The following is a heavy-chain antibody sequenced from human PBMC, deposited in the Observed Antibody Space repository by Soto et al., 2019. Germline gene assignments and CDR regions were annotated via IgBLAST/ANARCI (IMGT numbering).Heavy chain of an antibody. D-gene: IGHD3-22*01. J-gene: IGHJ4*02. CDR3: ATMNGYFEY. V-gene: IGHV3-23*01. CDR1: GFRFSSYS. CDR2: ITATGDRT. Sequence: GGSLRLSCADSGFRFSSYSMSWVRQTPGKGLEWVAAITATGDRTYYADSVTGRFTISRDNSKKTHYLQMTSLRAEDTAMYYCATMNGYFEYWGQGTPVTV.